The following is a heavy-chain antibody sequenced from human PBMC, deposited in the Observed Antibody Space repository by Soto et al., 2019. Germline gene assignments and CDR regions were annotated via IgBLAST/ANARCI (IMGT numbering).Heavy chain of an antibody. Sequence: ESGGGLVTPGGSLRLSCAASGFTFSSYSMNWVRQAPGKGLEWVSSISSSSSYIYYADSVKGRFTISRDNAKNSLYLQMNSLRAEDTAVYYCARPDYGDYVFDYWGQGTLVTVSS. D-gene: IGHD4-17*01. CDR2: ISSSSSYI. V-gene: IGHV3-21*01. J-gene: IGHJ4*02. CDR1: GFTFSSYS. CDR3: ARPDYGDYVFDY.